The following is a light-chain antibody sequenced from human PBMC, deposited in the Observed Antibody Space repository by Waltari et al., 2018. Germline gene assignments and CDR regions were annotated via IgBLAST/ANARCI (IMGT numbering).Light chain of an antibody. Sequence: EIVMTQSPAALSVSPGQRATLSCRASQSVNSNLAWYQHKPGQPPRLLISDASTRATGVPARFSGSGSGTEFTLTISSLQSEDSAIYYCKQYNPWPPSTFGQGTKLEIK. J-gene: IGKJ2*02. CDR1: QSVNSN. CDR2: DAS. V-gene: IGKV3-15*01. CDR3: KQYNPWPPST.